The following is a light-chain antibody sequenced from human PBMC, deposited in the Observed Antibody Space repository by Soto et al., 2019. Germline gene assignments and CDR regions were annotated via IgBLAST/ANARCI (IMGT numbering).Light chain of an antibody. J-gene: IGKJ4*01. CDR3: QQYDTLPLT. V-gene: IGKV1-33*01. CDR2: DAS. CDR1: QDISNY. Sequence: DIQMTQSPSSLSASVGDRVTITCQVSQDISNYLNWYQQKPGKAPKLLIYDASNLETGVPSRFSGRGSGTDFTFTISSLEPEDIAGYYCQQYDTLPLTFGGGTKVEIK.